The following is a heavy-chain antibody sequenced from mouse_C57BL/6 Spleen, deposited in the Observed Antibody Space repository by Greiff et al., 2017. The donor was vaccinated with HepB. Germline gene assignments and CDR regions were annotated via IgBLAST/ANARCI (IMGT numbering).Heavy chain of an antibody. CDR3: AREVHFFDY. CDR1: GYTFTSYW. Sequence: QVQLQQPGAELVKPGASVKLSCKASGYTFTSYWMQWVKQRPGQGLEWIGEIDPSDSYTNYNQKFKGKATLTVDTSSSTAYMQLSSLTSEDSAVYYWAREVHFFDYWGQGTTLTVSS. V-gene: IGHV1-50*01. CDR2: IDPSDSYT. J-gene: IGHJ2*01.